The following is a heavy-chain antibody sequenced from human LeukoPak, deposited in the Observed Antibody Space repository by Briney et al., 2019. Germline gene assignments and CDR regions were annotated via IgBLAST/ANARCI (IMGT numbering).Heavy chain of an antibody. V-gene: IGHV3-21*01. J-gene: IGHJ4*02. CDR1: GFTFSDYT. CDR3: ARVQGSPY. CDR2: ITGDSNYI. Sequence: GGSLRLSCAASGFTFSDYTLNWVRQPPGKGLEWVSSITGDSNYIYYADSVKGRSTVSRDNAKNSLYLHINSLRAEDTAVYYCARVQGSPYWGQGTLVTVSS.